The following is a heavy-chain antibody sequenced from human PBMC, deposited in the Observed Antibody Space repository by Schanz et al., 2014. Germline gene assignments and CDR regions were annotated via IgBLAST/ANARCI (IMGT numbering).Heavy chain of an antibody. CDR3: AKGRTVWSGRDRKYYFDY. CDR1: GFIFSHYW. J-gene: IGHJ4*02. V-gene: IGHV3-7*01. D-gene: IGHD3-3*01. CDR2: IRQDGSAK. Sequence: EVQLVESGGGLVQPGGSLRLSCAASGFIFSHYWLSWVRQTPGKRLEWVANIRQDGSAKFYVDSVNSRFAISRDNAENAVYPQMNRPRAEDTAIYSSAKGRTVWSGRDRKYYFDYWGQGTLVTVSS.